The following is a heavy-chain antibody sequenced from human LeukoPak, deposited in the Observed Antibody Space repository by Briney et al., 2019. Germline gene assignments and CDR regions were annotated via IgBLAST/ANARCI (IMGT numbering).Heavy chain of an antibody. Sequence: GASVKVSCKASGGTFSSYAISWVRQAPGQGLEWMGRIIPILGIANYAQKFQGRVTITADKSTSTAYMELSSLRSEDTAVYYCARGDSSSWEGPGGHWGQGTLVTVSS. V-gene: IGHV1-69*04. CDR3: ARGDSSSWEGPGGH. D-gene: IGHD6-13*01. CDR1: GGTFSSYA. CDR2: IIPILGIA. J-gene: IGHJ4*02.